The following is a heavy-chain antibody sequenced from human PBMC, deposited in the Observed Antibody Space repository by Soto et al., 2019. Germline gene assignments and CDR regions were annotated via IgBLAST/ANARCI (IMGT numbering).Heavy chain of an antibody. Sequence: QVQLVQSGAEVKKPGSSVKVSCKASGGTCSSYAISWVRQAPGQGLEWMGGIIPIFGTANYAQKFQGRVTITADESTSTAYMELSSLRFEDTAVYYCARAVGRYCSGGSCYSQYFQHWGQGTLVTVSS. CDR1: GGTCSSYA. CDR2: IIPIFGTA. V-gene: IGHV1-69*01. J-gene: IGHJ1*01. D-gene: IGHD2-15*01. CDR3: ARAVGRYCSGGSCYSQYFQH.